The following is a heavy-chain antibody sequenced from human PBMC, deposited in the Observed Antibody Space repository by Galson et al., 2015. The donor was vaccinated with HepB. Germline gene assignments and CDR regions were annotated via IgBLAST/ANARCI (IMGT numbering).Heavy chain of an antibody. J-gene: IGHJ3*02. D-gene: IGHD6-13*01. V-gene: IGHV3-21*01. CDR3: ASIIAAAQTAGAFDI. CDR2: ISSRSSYI. Sequence: SLRLSCAASGFTFSSYSMNWVRQAPGKGLEWVSSISSRSSYIYYADSVKGRFTISRDNAKNSLYLQMNSLRAEDTAVYYCASIIAAAQTAGAFDIWGQGTMVTVSS. CDR1: GFTFSSYS.